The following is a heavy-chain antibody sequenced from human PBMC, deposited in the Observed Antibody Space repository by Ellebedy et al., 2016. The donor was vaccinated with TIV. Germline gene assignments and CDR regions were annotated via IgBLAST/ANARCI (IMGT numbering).Heavy chain of an antibody. D-gene: IGHD4-23*01. Sequence: AASVKVSCKASGGTFKYYAMNWVRQAPGQGLEWMGGIIPMSGIVNYAQRFQGRVTITADESTRTAYMELSSLKSDDTAVYFCASGWGTVETFYWGQGTLVTVSS. V-gene: IGHV1-69*13. CDR2: IIPMSGIV. CDR1: GGTFKYYA. CDR3: ASGWGTVETFY. J-gene: IGHJ4*02.